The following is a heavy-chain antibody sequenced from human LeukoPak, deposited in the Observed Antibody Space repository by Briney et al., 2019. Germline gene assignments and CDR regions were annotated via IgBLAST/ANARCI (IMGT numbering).Heavy chain of an antibody. CDR2: IYHSGST. Sequence: SETLSLTCTVSGGSISSHYWSWIRQPPGKGLEWIGCIYHSGSTNYNPSLKSRVTISLDTSKNQFSLRLSSVTAADTAVYYCARHVDASSCYSWFGPWGQGTLVTVSS. CDR3: ARHVDASSCYSWFGP. CDR1: GGSISSHY. J-gene: IGHJ5*02. V-gene: IGHV4-59*11. D-gene: IGHD2-15*01.